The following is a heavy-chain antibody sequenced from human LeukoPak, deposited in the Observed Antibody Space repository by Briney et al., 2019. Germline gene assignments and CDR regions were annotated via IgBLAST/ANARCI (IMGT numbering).Heavy chain of an antibody. J-gene: IGHJ4*02. CDR1: GFTFDDYG. Sequence: GGSLRLSCAASGFTFDDYGMSWVRQTPGKGLEWVSTIHPSGINTHHADSVKGRFTISRDNSKNTLYLQMNSLRVEDTAIYYCARDPSTLLPTDDSWGQGTLVTVSS. CDR3: ARDPSTLLPTDDS. CDR2: IHPSGINT. D-gene: IGHD2-2*01. V-gene: IGHV3-23*05.